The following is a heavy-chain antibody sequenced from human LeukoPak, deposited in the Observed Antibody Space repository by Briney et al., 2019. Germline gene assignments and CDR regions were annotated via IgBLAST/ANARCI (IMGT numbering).Heavy chain of an antibody. V-gene: IGHV3-23*01. CDR3: ARIKGGYLFDY. Sequence: PGGSLRLSCAASGFTFSSYAMSWVRQAPGKGLEWVSAISGDGIRTDYADSVKGRFTISRDNAKSTLYLQMNSLRDEDTAVYHCARIKGGYLFDYWGQGTLVTVSS. CDR1: GFTFSSYA. J-gene: IGHJ4*02. D-gene: IGHD5-12*01. CDR2: ISGDGIRT.